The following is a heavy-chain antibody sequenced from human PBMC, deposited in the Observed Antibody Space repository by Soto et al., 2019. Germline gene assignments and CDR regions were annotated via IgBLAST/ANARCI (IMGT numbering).Heavy chain of an antibody. CDR3: ARVATGYSSGWYLVDY. CDR2: IYYSGST. D-gene: IGHD6-19*01. Sequence: PSETLSLTCTVSGGSISSGGYYWSWIRQHPGKGLEWIGYIYYSGSTYYNPSLKSRVTISVDTSKNQFSLKLSSVTAADTAVYYCARVATGYSSGWYLVDYWGQGTLVTVST. V-gene: IGHV4-31*03. CDR1: GGSISSGGYY. J-gene: IGHJ4*02.